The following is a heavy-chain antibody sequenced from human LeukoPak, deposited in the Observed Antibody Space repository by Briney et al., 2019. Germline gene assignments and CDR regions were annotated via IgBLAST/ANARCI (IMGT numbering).Heavy chain of an antibody. V-gene: IGHV1-69*13. CDR3: ARAWGVTTNWFDP. J-gene: IGHJ5*02. CDR1: GYTFTSYG. Sequence: GASVKVSCKASGYTFTSYGISWVRQAPGQGLEWMGGIIPIFGTANYAQKFQGRVTITADESTSTAYMELSSLRSEDTAVYYCARAWGVTTNWFDPWGQGTLVTVSS. D-gene: IGHD4-17*01. CDR2: IIPIFGTA.